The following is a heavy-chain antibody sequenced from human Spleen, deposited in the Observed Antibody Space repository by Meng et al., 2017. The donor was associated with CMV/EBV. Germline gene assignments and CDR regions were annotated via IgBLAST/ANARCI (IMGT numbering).Heavy chain of an antibody. J-gene: IGHJ4*02. CDR2: IYPGDSDT. D-gene: IGHD3-10*01. V-gene: IGHV5-51*01. Sequence: YSFTSYWIGWVRQMPGKGLEWMGIIYPGDSDTRYSPSFQGQVIISVDKSISTAYLQWSSLKASDTAMYYCARRLLWFGESGNYFDYWGQGTLVTVSS. CDR1: YSFTSYW. CDR3: ARRLLWFGESGNYFDY.